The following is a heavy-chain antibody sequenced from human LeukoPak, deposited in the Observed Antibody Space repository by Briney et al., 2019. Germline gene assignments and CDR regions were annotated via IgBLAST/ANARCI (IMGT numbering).Heavy chain of an antibody. V-gene: IGHV4-38-2*02. CDR3: ARDPGGDDPWFDY. CDR2: IYHSGST. J-gene: IGHJ4*02. Sequence: QTSETLSLTCTVSGYSISSGYYWGWIRQPPGKGLEWIGNIYHSGSTYYNPSLKSRVTVSVDTSKNQFSLKLSSVTAADTAVYYCARDPGGDDPWFDYWCQGTLVTVSS. D-gene: IGHD2-21*02. CDR1: GYSISSGYY.